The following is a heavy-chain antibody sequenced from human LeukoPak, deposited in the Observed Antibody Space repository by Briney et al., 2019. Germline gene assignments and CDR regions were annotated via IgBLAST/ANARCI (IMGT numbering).Heavy chain of an antibody. D-gene: IGHD1-26*01. CDR1: GGSISSSSNY. J-gene: IGHJ4*02. CDR2: IYYSGRT. Sequence: PGESLSLTCTVSGGSISSSSNYWGWLRQPPGKGLGWIRRIYYSGRTYYNPAHTSQDTICVDTTHNQFSLKLRSVTAPGTAVYYCARRSGSYYATHFDYWGQGTLVTVSS. CDR3: ARRSGSYYATHFDY. V-gene: IGHV4-39*01.